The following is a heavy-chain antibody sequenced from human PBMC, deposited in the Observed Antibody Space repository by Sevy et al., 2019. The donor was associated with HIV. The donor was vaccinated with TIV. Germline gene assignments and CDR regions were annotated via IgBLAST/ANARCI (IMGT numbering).Heavy chain of an antibody. CDR2: IDQYGSDK. Sequence: GGSLRLSCAASEFIFTGYWMNWVRQAPGKGLEWVANIDQYGSDKRYLDSVRGRFTISRDNANNFLYLQMSSLRADDTAVYYCARAGGWGNINHSNQILDIWGHGTKVTVSS. J-gene: IGHJ3*02. D-gene: IGHD3-16*01. CDR3: ARAGGWGNINHSNQILDI. V-gene: IGHV3-7*01. CDR1: EFIFTGYW.